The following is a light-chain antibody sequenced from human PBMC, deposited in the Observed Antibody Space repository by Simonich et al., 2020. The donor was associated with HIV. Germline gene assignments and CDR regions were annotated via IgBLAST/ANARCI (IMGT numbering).Light chain of an antibody. CDR1: QGVVTY. Sequence: EIVLTQSPATLSLSPGERATLSCRASQGVVTYLAWYQQKPGQAPRLLIYETSNRATVITARFSGSGSGTDFTLTINSLEPGDSAVYYCQQRTNWLTFGGGTKVEIK. J-gene: IGKJ4*01. CDR3: QQRTNWLT. CDR2: ETS. V-gene: IGKV3-11*01.